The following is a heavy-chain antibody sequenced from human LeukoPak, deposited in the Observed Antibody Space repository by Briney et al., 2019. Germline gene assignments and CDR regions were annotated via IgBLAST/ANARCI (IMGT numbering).Heavy chain of an antibody. V-gene: IGHV3-23*01. CDR1: GFTFSSYA. Sequence: GGSLRLSCAASGFTFSSYAMSWVRQAPGKGLEWVSAISGSGGSTYYADSVKGRFTISRDNSKNTLYLQMNSLRAEDTAVYYCAKGNDIGGYYYPHFDYWGQGTLVTVSS. J-gene: IGHJ4*02. CDR2: ISGSGGST. D-gene: IGHD3-22*01. CDR3: AKGNDIGGYYYPHFDY.